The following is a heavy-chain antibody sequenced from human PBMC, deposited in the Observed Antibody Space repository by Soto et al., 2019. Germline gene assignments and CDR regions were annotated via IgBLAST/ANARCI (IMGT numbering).Heavy chain of an antibody. D-gene: IGHD7-27*01. V-gene: IGHV4-59*02. CDR2: IHSSGAI. Sequence: QVQLQESGPGLVKPSETLSLTCDVSGASVRTHYWSWIRQPPGQGLEWIAYIHSSGAINYNPSLESRVTISVDTSKHQVSLKITSVTAADTAMYYWASDGSLTGDAHFDYWGRGTLLTVSS. CDR3: ASDGSLTGDAHFDY. CDR1: GASVRTHY. J-gene: IGHJ4*02.